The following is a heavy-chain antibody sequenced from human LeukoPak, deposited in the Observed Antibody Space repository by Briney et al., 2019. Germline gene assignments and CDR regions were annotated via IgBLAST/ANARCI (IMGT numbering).Heavy chain of an antibody. CDR2: IFYSGST. D-gene: IGHD3-22*01. Sequence: SETLSLTCTVSGGSISSYYWSWIRQPPGQGLEWIGNIFYSGSTYYNPSLKSRVTISVDTSKNQFSLKLSSVTAADTAVYFCARGPYSYDSSGAFDIWGQGTMVTVSS. V-gene: IGHV4-59*08. CDR3: ARGPYSYDSSGAFDI. J-gene: IGHJ3*02. CDR1: GGSISSYY.